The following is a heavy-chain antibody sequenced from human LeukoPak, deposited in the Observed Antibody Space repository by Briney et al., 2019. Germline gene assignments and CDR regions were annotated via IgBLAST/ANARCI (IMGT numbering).Heavy chain of an antibody. Sequence: GGPLRLSCAASGFTFSSYEMNWVRQAPGKGLEWVAVIWYDGSKKYYADSVKGRFTISRDNSKNTLYLQMDSLRAEDTAVYYCARYNTGSVDYWGQGTLVTVSS. CDR2: IWYDGSKK. CDR1: GFTFSSYE. D-gene: IGHD2-8*02. V-gene: IGHV3-33*08. J-gene: IGHJ4*02. CDR3: ARYNTGSVDY.